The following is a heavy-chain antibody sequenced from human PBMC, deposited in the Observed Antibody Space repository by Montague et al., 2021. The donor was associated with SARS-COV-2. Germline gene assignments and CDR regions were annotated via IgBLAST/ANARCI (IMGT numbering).Heavy chain of an antibody. CDR3: ARGTRVVGITPGFRY. J-gene: IGHJ4*02. CDR2: EDHRGNT. Sequence: SETLSLTCAVYRGSFHIFTWGRIRQSPGGGLEWIVEEDHRGNTKYNKSLESRVTITVDTSKNHFSPYLTSVTAADTATYYCARGTRVVGITPGFRYWGQGTQVAVSS. CDR1: RGSFHIFT. V-gene: IGHV4-34*01. D-gene: IGHD3-22*01.